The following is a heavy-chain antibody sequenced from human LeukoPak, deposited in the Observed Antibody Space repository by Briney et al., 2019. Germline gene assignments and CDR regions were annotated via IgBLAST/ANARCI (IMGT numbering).Heavy chain of an antibody. D-gene: IGHD2-15*01. CDR1: GFTCSSYA. J-gene: IGHJ5*02. CDR3: ARGSGPP. Sequence: GGSLRLSCAASGFTCSSYAMHWIRQAPGKGLEWVAVISYDGSNKYYADSVKGRFTISRDNSKNTLYLQMNSLRAEDTAVYYCARGSGPPGGQGTLVTVSS. V-gene: IGHV3-30-3*01. CDR2: ISYDGSNK.